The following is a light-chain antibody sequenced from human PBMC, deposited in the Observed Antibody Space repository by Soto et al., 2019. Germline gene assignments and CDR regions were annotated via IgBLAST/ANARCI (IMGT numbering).Light chain of an antibody. J-gene: IGKJ1*01. CDR2: AAS. V-gene: IGKV1-39*01. CDR3: QQSYSSPPT. Sequence: DIQMTQSPSSLSASVEDRVIITCRAIQSINKHLNWVQEKPGKAPKLLIFAASSLQSGVPSRFSGSRSGPDFTLTISSLQPEDFATYYCQQSYSSPPTFGQGTKVDI. CDR1: QSINKH.